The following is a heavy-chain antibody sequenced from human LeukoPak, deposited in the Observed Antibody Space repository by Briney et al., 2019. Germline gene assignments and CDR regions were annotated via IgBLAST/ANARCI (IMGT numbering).Heavy chain of an antibody. CDR2: ISYDGSNK. Sequence: GRSLRLSCAASGFTFSSYGMHWVRQAPGKGLEWVAVISYDGSNKYYADSVKGRFTISGDNSKSTLYLQMNSLRAEDTAVYYCAKDRYYYGSGSLYYFDYWGQGTLVTVSS. V-gene: IGHV3-30*18. D-gene: IGHD3-10*01. CDR1: GFTFSSYG. J-gene: IGHJ4*02. CDR3: AKDRYYYGSGSLYYFDY.